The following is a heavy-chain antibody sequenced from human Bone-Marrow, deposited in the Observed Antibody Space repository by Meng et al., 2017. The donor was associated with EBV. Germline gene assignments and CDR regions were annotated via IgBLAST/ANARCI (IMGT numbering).Heavy chain of an antibody. CDR1: GGTFRSDA. V-gene: IGHV1-69*01. J-gene: IGHJ4*02. CDR2: LIPMVGAP. D-gene: IGHD3-10*01. Sequence: QVQLVQSGADVKKPGSSVKVSCRTSGGTFRSDAVSWVRQAPGQGLEWMGGLIPMVGAPHYAQKFQGRVTIIADESTSTHSMELNSLRSEDTAMYYCASESGRGFTPDYWGQGTLVTVSS. CDR3: ASESGRGFTPDY.